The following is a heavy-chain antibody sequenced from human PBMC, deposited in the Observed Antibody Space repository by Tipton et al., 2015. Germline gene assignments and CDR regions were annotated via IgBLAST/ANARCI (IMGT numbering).Heavy chain of an antibody. J-gene: IGHJ5*02. CDR2: IYHDGGT. Sequence: TLSLTCAVDWGPLRGYYWSWIRQPPGKGLEWIGEIYHDGGTDYNPSLKSRVTMSINTSKNQFSLKLNSVTAADTAVYYCARQYSSNWRWFDPWGQGTLVTVSS. V-gene: IGHV4-34*01. CDR1: WGPLRGYY. CDR3: ARQYSSNWRWFDP. D-gene: IGHD6-13*01.